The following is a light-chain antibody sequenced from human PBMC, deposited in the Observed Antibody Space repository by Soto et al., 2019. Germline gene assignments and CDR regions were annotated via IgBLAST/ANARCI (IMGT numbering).Light chain of an antibody. CDR1: SSDVGSYNL. V-gene: IGLV2-23*02. J-gene: IGLJ3*02. CDR2: DVT. CDR3: CSYAGSSAL. Sequence: QSALTQPASVSGSPGQSITISCTGTSSDVGSYNLVSWYQQHPGKAPKLIIYDVTKWPSGVSNRFSGSKSGNTASLTISGLQAEDEADYYCCSYAGSSALFGGGTKVTVL.